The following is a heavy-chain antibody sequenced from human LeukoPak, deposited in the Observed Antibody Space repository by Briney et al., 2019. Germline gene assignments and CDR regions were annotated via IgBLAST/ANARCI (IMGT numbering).Heavy chain of an antibody. CDR3: ARHAFGGLNWFDP. Sequence: SETLSLTCAVYGGSFSGYYWSWIRQPPGKGLEWIGSIYYSGSTYYNPSLKSRVTISVDTSKNQFSLKLSSVTAADTAVYYCARHAFGGLNWFDPWGQGTLVTVSS. CDR1: GGSFSGYY. V-gene: IGHV4-34*01. D-gene: IGHD3-10*01. J-gene: IGHJ5*02. CDR2: IYYSGST.